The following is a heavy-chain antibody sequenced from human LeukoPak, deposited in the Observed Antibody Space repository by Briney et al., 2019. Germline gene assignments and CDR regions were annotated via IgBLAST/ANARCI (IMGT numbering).Heavy chain of an antibody. V-gene: IGHV3-30-3*01. Sequence: GGSLRLSCAASGFTFSSYAMHWVRQAPGKGLEWVAVISYDGSNKYYADAVKGRFTVSRDNSKNTLYLQMNSLRAEDTAVYYCARDRDSGSYGEWGQGTLVTVSS. CDR2: ISYDGSNK. J-gene: IGHJ4*02. CDR1: GFTFSSYA. D-gene: IGHD1-26*01. CDR3: ARDRDSGSYGE.